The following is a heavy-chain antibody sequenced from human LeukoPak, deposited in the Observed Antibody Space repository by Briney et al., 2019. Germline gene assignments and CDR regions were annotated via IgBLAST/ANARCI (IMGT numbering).Heavy chain of an antibody. J-gene: IGHJ4*02. Sequence: PGGSLRLSCAAAGFTFSNYWMHWVRQAPGKGLVWVAAIKTDGSDMQYADSVKGRFAISRDNAKNTVYLQMNSLSDEDTAVYYCVRDQTVFTILVYWGQGTLVTVSS. CDR1: GFTFSNYW. V-gene: IGHV3-74*03. CDR2: IKTDGSDM. CDR3: VRDQTVFTILVY. D-gene: IGHD4-17*01.